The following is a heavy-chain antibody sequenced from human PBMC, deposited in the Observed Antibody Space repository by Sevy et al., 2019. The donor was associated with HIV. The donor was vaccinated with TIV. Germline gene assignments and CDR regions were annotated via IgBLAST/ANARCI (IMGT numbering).Heavy chain of an antibody. CDR1: GLTVSDNY. CDR3: ANHASDYDSSGYLERDAFDI. J-gene: IGHJ3*02. CDR2: IYSDGST. V-gene: IGHV3-53*01. D-gene: IGHD3-22*01. Sequence: GWSLRLSCAASGLTVSDNYMSWVRQAPGKGLEWVSLIYSDGSTYYADSVKGRFTISRDNSKNTLYLQMNSLRAEDTAVYYCANHASDYDSSGYLERDAFDIWGQGTMVTVSS.